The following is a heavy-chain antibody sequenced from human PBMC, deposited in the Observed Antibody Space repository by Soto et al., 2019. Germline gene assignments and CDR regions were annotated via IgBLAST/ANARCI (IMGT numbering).Heavy chain of an antibody. CDR2: FYYIGST. J-gene: IGHJ5*02. Sequence: SETLSLTCTVSGGSISSSSYYWGWIRQPPGKGLECIWSFYYIGSTYYNPSLKSRVTISVDTSKNQFSLKLSSVTAADTAVYYCARHPTAPMVRGVFNWFDPWGQGTLVTVSS. D-gene: IGHD3-10*01. CDR3: ARHPTAPMVRGVFNWFDP. V-gene: IGHV4-39*01. CDR1: GGSISSSSYY.